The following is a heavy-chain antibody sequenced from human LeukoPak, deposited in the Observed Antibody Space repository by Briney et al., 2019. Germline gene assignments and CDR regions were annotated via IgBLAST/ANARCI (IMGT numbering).Heavy chain of an antibody. D-gene: IGHD3-10*01. CDR3: ARSYYGSGRDAFDI. CDR2: IYHSGST. CDR1: GYSISSGYY. J-gene: IGHJ3*02. V-gene: IGHV4-38-2*02. Sequence: SETLSLTCTVSGYSISSGYYWGWIRQPPGKGLEWIGSIYHSGSTNYNPSLKSRVTISVDTSKNQFSLKLSSVTAADTAVYYCARSYYGSGRDAFDIWGQGTMVTVSS.